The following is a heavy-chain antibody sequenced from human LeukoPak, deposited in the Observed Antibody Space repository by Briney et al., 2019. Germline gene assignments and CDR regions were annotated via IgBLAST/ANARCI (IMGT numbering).Heavy chain of an antibody. J-gene: IGHJ4*02. CDR3: AASTYGSGSYVAFDS. CDR2: MYPGDSDT. D-gene: IGHD3-10*01. V-gene: IGHV5-51*01. Sequence: GESLKISCKGSGYSFTNYWIGWVRQMPGKGLEGMGIMYPGDSDTRYSPSFQGQITISADKSISTTYLQWSSLKASDTAIYYCAASTYGSGSYVAFDSWGQGTLVSVSS. CDR1: GYSFTNYW.